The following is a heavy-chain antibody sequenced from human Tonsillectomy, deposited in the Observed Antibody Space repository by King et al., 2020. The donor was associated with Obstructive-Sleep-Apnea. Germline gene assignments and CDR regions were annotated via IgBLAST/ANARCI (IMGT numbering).Heavy chain of an antibody. CDR2: INHSGST. D-gene: IGHD3-22*01. Sequence: VQLQQWGAGLLKPSETLSLTCAVYGGSFSDYYWSWIRQPPGKGLEWIGEINHSGSTNYNASLRSRITISVDTSKNQFSLRLSSVTAADTAVYYCVRREWFLLLNDYWGQGTLVTVSS. V-gene: IGHV4-34*01. J-gene: IGHJ4*02. CDR3: VRREWFLLLNDY. CDR1: GGSFSDYY.